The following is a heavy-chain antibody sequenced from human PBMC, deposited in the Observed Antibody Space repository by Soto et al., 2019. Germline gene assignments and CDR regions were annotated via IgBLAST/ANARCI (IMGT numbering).Heavy chain of an antibody. J-gene: IGHJ3*02. Sequence: GGSLRLSCAAPGFTFSSYSMNWVRQAPGKGLEWVSYISSSSSTIYYADSVKGRFTISRDNAKNSLYLQMNSLRDEDTAVYYCARHYYDSSGYYRSDAFDIWGQGTMVTVSS. V-gene: IGHV3-48*02. CDR3: ARHYYDSSGYYRSDAFDI. CDR1: GFTFSSYS. D-gene: IGHD3-22*01. CDR2: ISSSSSTI.